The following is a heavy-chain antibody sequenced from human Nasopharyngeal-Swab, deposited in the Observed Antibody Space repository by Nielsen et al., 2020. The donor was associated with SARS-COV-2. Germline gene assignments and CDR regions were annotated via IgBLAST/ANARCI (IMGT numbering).Heavy chain of an antibody. V-gene: IGHV3-53*01. D-gene: IGHD3-3*01. J-gene: IGHJ5*02. CDR1: GFTVSNNY. CDR2: IYSGGRI. CDR3: ARDLGYDFWSAPRGFDP. Sequence: GESLKISCAASGFTVSNNYMSWVRQAPGKGLEWLSVIYSGGRIYYADSVKGRFTISRDNSKNTLYLQMNSLRAEDTAVYYCARDLGYDFWSAPRGFDPWGQGTLVTVSS.